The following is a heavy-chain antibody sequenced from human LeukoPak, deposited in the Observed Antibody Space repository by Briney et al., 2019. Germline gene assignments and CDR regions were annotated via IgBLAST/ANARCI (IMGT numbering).Heavy chain of an antibody. CDR3: ARRYSNYFFDY. J-gene: IGHJ4*02. Sequence: SETLSLTCTVSGDSISSYYWSWIRQPAGKGLEWIGRIYTSGSTYYNPSLKSRVTMSVDTSKNQFSLKLSSVTAADTAVYYCARRYSNYFFDYWGQGTLVTVSS. CDR2: IYTSGST. D-gene: IGHD4-11*01. V-gene: IGHV4-4*07. CDR1: GDSISSYY.